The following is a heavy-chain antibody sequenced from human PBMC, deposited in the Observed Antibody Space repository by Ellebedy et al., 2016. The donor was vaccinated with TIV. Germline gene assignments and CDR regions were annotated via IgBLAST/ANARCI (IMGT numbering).Heavy chain of an antibody. V-gene: IGHV1-3*01. CDR3: ATVMVRGVSSPHYYGMDV. J-gene: IGHJ6*02. CDR2: INAGNGNT. D-gene: IGHD3-10*01. Sequence: GESLKISXAASGFTFTSYAMHWVRQAPGQRLEWMGWINAGNGNTKYSQKFQGRVTITRDTSASTAYMELSSLRSEDTAVYYCATVMVRGVSSPHYYGMDVWGQGTTVTVSS. CDR1: GFTFTSYA.